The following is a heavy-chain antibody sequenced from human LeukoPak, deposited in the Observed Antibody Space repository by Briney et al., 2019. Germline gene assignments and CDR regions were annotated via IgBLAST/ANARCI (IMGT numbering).Heavy chain of an antibody. V-gene: IGHV3-30*03. CDR3: ARVRRHYYYGMDV. Sequence: GGSLRLSCAASGFTFSSYGMHWVRQAPGKGLEWVAVISYDGSNKYYADSVKGRFTISRDNSKNTLYLQMNSLRAEDTAVYYCARVRRHYYYGMDVWSQGTTVTVSS. J-gene: IGHJ6*02. CDR1: GFTFSSYG. CDR2: ISYDGSNK.